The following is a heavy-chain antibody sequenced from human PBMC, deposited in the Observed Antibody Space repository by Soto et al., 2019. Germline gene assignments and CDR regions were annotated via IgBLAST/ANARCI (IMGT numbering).Heavy chain of an antibody. Sequence: QVQLVECGGGVVQPGKSLRHSCAASGFTLSSYAMHWVRQAPGKGLEWVAVISYDGSNKYYADSVKGRFTISRDNSKNTLYLQMNSLRAEDTAVYYCARGLSGYDLYYFDYWGQGTLVTVSS. D-gene: IGHD5-12*01. CDR1: GFTLSSYA. V-gene: IGHV3-30-3*01. CDR2: ISYDGSNK. J-gene: IGHJ4*02. CDR3: ARGLSGYDLYYFDY.